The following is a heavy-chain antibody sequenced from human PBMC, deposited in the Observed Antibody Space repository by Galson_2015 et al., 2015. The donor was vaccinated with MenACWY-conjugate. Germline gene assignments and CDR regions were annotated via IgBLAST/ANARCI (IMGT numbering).Heavy chain of an antibody. CDR3: VRDPPPFTEWEGGDDF. D-gene: IGHD1-26*01. J-gene: IGHJ4*02. Sequence: SLRLSCAASGFTVWTNYMTWVRQAPGKGLEWVAVIHSGGSTYYADSVRDRFILSSDNSKNTLSLEMENLRAEDTAMYYCVRDPPPFTEWEGGDDFWGQGTLVTVSS. CDR1: GFTVWTNY. V-gene: IGHV3-53*01. CDR2: IHSGGST.